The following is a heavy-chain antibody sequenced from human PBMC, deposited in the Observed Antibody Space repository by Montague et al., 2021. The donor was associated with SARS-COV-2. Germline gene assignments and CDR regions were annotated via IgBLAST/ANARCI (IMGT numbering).Heavy chain of an antibody. CDR3: ARAQNICFIANCVNYFDL. D-gene: IGHD1-1*01. CDR1: GGSIRSYY. V-gene: IGHV4-59*01. Sequence: SETLSLTCEVSGGSIRSYYWSWIRQSPGKGLEWIGCVHYTGSTKYNSSLKTRVTPSLDTPKNHFSLRLNSVTAADTAVYYCARAQNICFIANCVNYFDLWGLGALVSVSS. CDR2: VHYTGST. J-gene: IGHJ4*02.